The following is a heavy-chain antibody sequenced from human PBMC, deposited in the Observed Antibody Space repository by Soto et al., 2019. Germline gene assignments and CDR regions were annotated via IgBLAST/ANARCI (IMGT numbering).Heavy chain of an antibody. V-gene: IGHV1-18*01. CDR2: ISAYNGNT. CDR1: RYTITSYG. D-gene: IGHD6-13*01. J-gene: IGHJ6*02. Sequence: ASVEVSCKGSRYTITSYGIRWVRQSPGKGLEWMGWISAYNGNTNYAQKLQGRVTMTTDTSTSTAYMELRSLRSDDTAVYYCARDTAAAGTYYYGMDVWGQGTTVTVSS. CDR3: ARDTAAAGTYYYGMDV.